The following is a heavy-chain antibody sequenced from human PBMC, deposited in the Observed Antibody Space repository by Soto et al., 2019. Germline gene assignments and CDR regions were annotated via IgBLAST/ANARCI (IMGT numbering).Heavy chain of an antibody. Sequence: GXSLEVCCXACVGSFTGYDGDLLRQATGQGGQWMGWMNPNSGNTGYAQKFQGRVTMTRNTSISTAYMELSSLRSEETAVYYCARAKGMATMHLDYYYYGMDVWGQGTTVTVSS. CDR2: MNPNSGNT. V-gene: IGHV1-8*01. D-gene: IGHD5-12*01. J-gene: IGHJ6*02. CDR1: VGSFTGYD. CDR3: ARAKGMATMHLDYYYYGMDV.